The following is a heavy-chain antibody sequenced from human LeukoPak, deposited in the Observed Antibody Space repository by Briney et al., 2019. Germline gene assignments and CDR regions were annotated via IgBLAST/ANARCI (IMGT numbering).Heavy chain of an antibody. J-gene: IGHJ6*02. V-gene: IGHV4-59*08. CDR3: ARHIRPDRPGYFYYAMDV. CDR2: VYNSGSTRST. D-gene: IGHD1-14*01. CDR1: GGSISSHY. Sequence: PSETLSLTCTVSGGSISSHYWSWIRQTPRKGLEWIGYVYNSGSTRSTNHNPSLKSRVTIFVDTSKNQFSLKVSSVTAADTAVYYCARHIRPDRPGYFYYAMDVWGQGTTVTVSS.